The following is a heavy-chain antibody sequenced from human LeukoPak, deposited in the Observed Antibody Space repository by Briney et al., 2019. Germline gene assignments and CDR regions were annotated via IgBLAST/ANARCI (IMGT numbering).Heavy chain of an antibody. Sequence: SETLSLTCTVSGGSISSSSYYWGWIRQPPGKGLEWIGSIYYSGSTYYNPSLKSRVTISVDTSKNQFSLKLSSVTAADTAVYYCARLVGWLQSGNYWGQGTLVTVSS. V-gene: IGHV4-39*07. CDR3: ARLVGWLQSGNY. CDR1: GGSISSSSYY. CDR2: IYYSGST. J-gene: IGHJ4*02. D-gene: IGHD5-24*01.